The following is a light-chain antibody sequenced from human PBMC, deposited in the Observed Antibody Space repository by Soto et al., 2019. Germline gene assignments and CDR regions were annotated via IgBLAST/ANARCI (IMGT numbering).Light chain of an antibody. Sequence: DIQMTQSPSTLSASVGDRVTITCRASPGVSSWLAWYQQKPGRAPKLLIYDASTLESGVPSRFSGSGSGTEFTLTISSLQPDDFAAYYCQHYSSYSSTFGQGTKVDIK. CDR1: PGVSSW. V-gene: IGKV1-5*01. CDR3: QHYSSYSST. CDR2: DAS. J-gene: IGKJ1*01.